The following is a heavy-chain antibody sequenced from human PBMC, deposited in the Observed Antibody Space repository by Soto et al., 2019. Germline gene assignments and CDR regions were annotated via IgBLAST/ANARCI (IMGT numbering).Heavy chain of an antibody. J-gene: IGHJ5*02. D-gene: IGHD2-15*01. CDR3: ARDQPRYCSGGSCPNWFDP. V-gene: IGHV1-69*13. CDR1: GGTFSSYA. CDR2: IIPIFGTA. Sequence: SVKVSCKASGGTFSSYAISWVRQAPGQGLEWMGGIIPIFGTANYAQKFQGRVTITADESTSTAYMELSSLRSEDTAVYYCARDQPRYCSGGSCPNWFDPWGQGTLGTSPQ.